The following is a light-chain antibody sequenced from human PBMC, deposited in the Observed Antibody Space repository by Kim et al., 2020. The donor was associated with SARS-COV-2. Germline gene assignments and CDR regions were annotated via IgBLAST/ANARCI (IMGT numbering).Light chain of an antibody. J-gene: IGKJ1*01. CDR2: GAS. Sequence: SPGERATLSCRASQSVSSRYFAWYQQKPGQAPRLLIYGASSRATGIPDRFSGSGSGTDFTLTISRLEPEDFAVYYCQQYGSSPRTFVQGTKVAIK. V-gene: IGKV3-20*01. CDR1: QSVSSRY. CDR3: QQYGSSPRT.